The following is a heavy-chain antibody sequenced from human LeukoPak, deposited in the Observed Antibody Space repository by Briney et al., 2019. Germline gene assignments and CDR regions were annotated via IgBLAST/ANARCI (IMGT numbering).Heavy chain of an antibody. CDR1: GFTFSSYS. D-gene: IGHD5-18*01. CDR3: ARDRPIQLWSFYYMDV. V-gene: IGHV3-21*01. CDR2: ISSSSSYI. J-gene: IGHJ6*03. Sequence: SGGSLRLSCAASGFTFSSYSMNWVRQAPGKGLEWVSSISSSSSYIYYADSVKGRFTTSRDNAKNSLYLQMNSLRAEDTAVYYCARDRPIQLWSFYYMDVWGRGTTVTVSS.